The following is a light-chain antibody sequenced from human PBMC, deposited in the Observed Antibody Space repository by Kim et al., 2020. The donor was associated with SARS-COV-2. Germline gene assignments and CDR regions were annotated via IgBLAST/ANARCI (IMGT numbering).Light chain of an antibody. J-gene: IGKJ2*01. Sequence: EIVLTQSPATLSLSPGERATLSCRASQSVSSNYLAWYQQKPGQAPRLLIYGASSRATDIPDRFSGSGSGTDFTLTISRLEPEDFAVYYCQQYGGSPDYNFGQGTKLEI. CDR1: QSVSSNY. V-gene: IGKV3-20*01. CDR2: GAS. CDR3: QQYGGSPDYN.